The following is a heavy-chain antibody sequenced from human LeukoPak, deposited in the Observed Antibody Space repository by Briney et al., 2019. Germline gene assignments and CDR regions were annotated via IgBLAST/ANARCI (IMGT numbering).Heavy chain of an antibody. Sequence: GGSLRLSCAASGFTFSSYAMSWVRQAPGKGLEWVSAISGSGGSTYYADSVKGRFTISRDNSKNTLYLQMNSLRAEDTAVYYCAKMRSGIAVAGQKRNWFDPWGQGTLVTVSS. V-gene: IGHV3-23*01. CDR3: AKMRSGIAVAGQKRNWFDP. J-gene: IGHJ5*02. CDR1: GFTFSSYA. D-gene: IGHD6-19*01. CDR2: ISGSGGST.